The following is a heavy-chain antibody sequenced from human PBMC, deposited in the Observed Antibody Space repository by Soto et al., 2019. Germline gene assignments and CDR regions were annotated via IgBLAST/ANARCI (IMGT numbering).Heavy chain of an antibody. Sequence: QVQLVQSGAEVKKPGSSVKVSCKASGGTFSSYAISWVRQAPGQGLERMGGIIPIFGTANYAQKFQGRVTITADESTSTAVIELSSVRSEDTAVYYCARAGPIFGVVGDARDYWGQGTLVTVSS. J-gene: IGHJ4*02. D-gene: IGHD3-3*01. CDR1: GGTFSSYA. CDR2: IIPIFGTA. CDR3: ARAGPIFGVVGDARDY. V-gene: IGHV1-69*01.